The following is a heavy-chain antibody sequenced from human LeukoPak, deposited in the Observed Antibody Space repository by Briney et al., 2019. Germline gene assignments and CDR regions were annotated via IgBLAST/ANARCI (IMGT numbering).Heavy chain of an antibody. CDR1: GFTFSSYE. Sequence: GGSLRLSCAASGFTFSSYEMNWVRQAPGKGLEWVSYISSSGSTIYYADSVKGRFTISRDNAKNSLYLQMNSLRAEDTAVYYCARDPGSRFHDKGYWGQGTLVTVSS. D-gene: IGHD3-22*01. V-gene: IGHV3-48*03. J-gene: IGHJ4*02. CDR3: ARDPGSRFHDKGY. CDR2: ISSSGSTI.